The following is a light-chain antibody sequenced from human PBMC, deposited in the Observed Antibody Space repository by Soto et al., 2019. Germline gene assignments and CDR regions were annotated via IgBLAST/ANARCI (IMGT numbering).Light chain of an antibody. Sequence: QSVLTQPPSASGSPGQSVTISCTGTSSDVGGYNYVSWYQHHPGKAPKLMIYEVNKRPSGVPDRFSGSKSGNTASLTVSGLQADDDADYYCSSYAGRNKYVFGTGTKVTVL. V-gene: IGLV2-8*01. CDR3: SSYAGRNKYV. CDR1: SSDVGGYNY. CDR2: EVN. J-gene: IGLJ1*01.